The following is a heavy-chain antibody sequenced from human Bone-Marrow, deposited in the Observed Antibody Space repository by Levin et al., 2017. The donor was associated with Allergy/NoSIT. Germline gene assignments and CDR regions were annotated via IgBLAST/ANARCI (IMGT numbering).Heavy chain of an antibody. CDR2: IWYDGSNK. CDR1: GFTFSSYG. D-gene: IGHD5-12*01. CDR3: ARDRGYATPFDY. J-gene: IGHJ4*02. Sequence: SCAASGFTFSSYGMHWVRQAPGKGLEWVAVIWYDGSNKYYADSVKGRFTISRDNSKNTLYLQMNSLRAEDTAVYYCARDRGYATPFDYWGQGTLVTVSS. V-gene: IGHV3-33*01.